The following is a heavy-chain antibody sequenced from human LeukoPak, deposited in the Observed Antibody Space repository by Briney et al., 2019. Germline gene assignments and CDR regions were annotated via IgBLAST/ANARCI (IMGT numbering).Heavy chain of an antibody. V-gene: IGHV4-38-2*02. Sequence: SETLSLTCTVSGYSISSGYYWGWIRQLPGKGLEWIGSIYHSGSTYYNPSLKSRVTISVDTSKNQFSLKLSPVTAADTAVYYCARVVGEIDYWGQGTLVTVSS. CDR3: ARVVGEIDY. J-gene: IGHJ4*02. CDR1: GYSISSGYY. CDR2: IYHSGST.